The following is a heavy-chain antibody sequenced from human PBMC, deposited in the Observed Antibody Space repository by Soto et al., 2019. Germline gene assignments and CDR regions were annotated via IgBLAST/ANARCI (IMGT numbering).Heavy chain of an antibody. Sequence: EVQLLESGEGLVQPGESLRLSCAVSGFIFGNYMMTWVRQAPGKGLEWVSTIRDSGDSTYYGDSVKGRFTISRDNFKKTLYLQMDSLGAEDTAVYYCAPHVYCSGGSCHYDAFDIRGQGEMVTVSS. D-gene: IGHD2-15*01. CDR1: GFIFGNYM. CDR2: IRDSGDST. J-gene: IGHJ3*02. V-gene: IGHV3-23*01. CDR3: APHVYCSGGSCHYDAFDI.